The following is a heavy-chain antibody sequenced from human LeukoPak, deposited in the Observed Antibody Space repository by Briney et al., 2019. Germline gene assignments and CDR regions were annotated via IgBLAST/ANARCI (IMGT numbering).Heavy chain of an antibody. CDR3: AKLVLRYFDWLSYFDY. V-gene: IGHV3-23*01. Sequence: GGSLRLSCAASGFTFSSYGMSWVRQAPGKGLEWVSAISGSGGSTYYADSVKGRFTISRDNSKNTLYLQMNSLRAEDTAVYYCAKLVLRYFDWLSYFDYWGQGTLVTVSS. J-gene: IGHJ4*02. CDR1: GFTFSSYG. D-gene: IGHD3-9*01. CDR2: ISGSGGST.